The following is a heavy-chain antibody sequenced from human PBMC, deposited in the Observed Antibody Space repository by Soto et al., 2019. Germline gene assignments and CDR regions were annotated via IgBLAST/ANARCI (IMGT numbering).Heavy chain of an antibody. J-gene: IGHJ5*02. Sequence: QVQLVESGGGVVQPGRSLRLSCAASGFTFSTYVMHWVRQAPGKGLEWVSVIWYDGSNKYYADSVKGRFTISRDNSKNTRYLHMKSLRADDTAVYYWAREPSMYGTYWGACGSWGQGTLFTVSS. CDR3: AREPSMYGTYWGACGS. CDR2: IWYDGSNK. V-gene: IGHV3-33*01. D-gene: IGHD7-27*01. CDR1: GFTFSTYV.